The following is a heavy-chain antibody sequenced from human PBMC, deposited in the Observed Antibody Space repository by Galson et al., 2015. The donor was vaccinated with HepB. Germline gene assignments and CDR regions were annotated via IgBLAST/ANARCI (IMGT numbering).Heavy chain of an antibody. V-gene: IGHV1-46*02. Sequence: SVKVSCKASGSNFNDYYLHWVQQAPGQGLEWMGVVNSRGGTARSAQKFQGRVNMTRDTSTNSVFLEVRSLMSEDTAVYYCARLRGYCHAGSCFFDYWGQGTPVTVSS. D-gene: IGHD2-15*01. CDR3: ARLRGYCHAGSCFFDY. CDR2: VNSRGGTA. J-gene: IGHJ4*02. CDR1: GSNFNDYY.